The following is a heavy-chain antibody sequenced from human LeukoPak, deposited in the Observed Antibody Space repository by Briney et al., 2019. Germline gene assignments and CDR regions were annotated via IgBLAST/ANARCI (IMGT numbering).Heavy chain of an antibody. D-gene: IGHD7-27*01. V-gene: IGHV3-21*01. CDR3: AREDWGSMDY. Sequence: GGSLRLSCAASGFTFSSYSMNWVRQAPGKGLEWVSSVGSSSDYIYYADSLKGRFTISRDNAKNSLYLQMNSLRAEDTAVYYCAREDWGSMDYWGQGTLVTVSS. J-gene: IGHJ4*02. CDR1: GFTFSSYS. CDR2: VGSSSDYI.